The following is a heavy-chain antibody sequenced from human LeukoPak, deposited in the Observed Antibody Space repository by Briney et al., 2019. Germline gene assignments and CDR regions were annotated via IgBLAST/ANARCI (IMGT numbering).Heavy chain of an antibody. Sequence: PGGSLRLSCVASGFTFSSYDMHWVRQAPGKGLEGVAFIRYDGSNKYYADSVKGRFTISRDNSKNTLYLQMNSLRAEDTAVYYCAKDYDILTGYSAFDYWGQGTLVTVSS. CDR3: AKDYDILTGYSAFDY. V-gene: IGHV3-30*02. J-gene: IGHJ4*02. CDR2: IRYDGSNK. CDR1: GFTFSSYD. D-gene: IGHD3-9*01.